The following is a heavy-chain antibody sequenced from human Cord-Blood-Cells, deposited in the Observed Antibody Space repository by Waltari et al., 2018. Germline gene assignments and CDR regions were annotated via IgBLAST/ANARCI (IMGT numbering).Heavy chain of an antibody. Sequence: QVQLQESGPGLVKPSQTLSLTCTVSGGSISSGDYYWSWIRQPPGKGLEWIGYIYYSGSTSYNPSLKSRVTISVDTSKNPFSRRLGSVTAADTAVYYCARVPTGGSSSYFDYWGQGTLVPVSS. CDR2: IYYSGST. J-gene: IGHJ4*02. V-gene: IGHV4-30-4*08. CDR1: GGSISSGDYY. D-gene: IGHD6-6*01. CDR3: ARVPTGGSSSYFDY.